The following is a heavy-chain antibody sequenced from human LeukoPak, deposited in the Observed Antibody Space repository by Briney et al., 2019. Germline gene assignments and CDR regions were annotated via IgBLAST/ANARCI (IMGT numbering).Heavy chain of an antibody. Sequence: GGSLRLSCAASGFTVSSYGMRWVRQAPGKGPEWVSLVYSDGVTRYADSVQGRFTISRDNSKNTVYLQMNNLRVEDTAVYHCVRDRAEGRAWVEFDPWGQGATVIVSS. CDR1: GFTVSSYG. D-gene: IGHD3-10*01. V-gene: IGHV3-66*02. CDR3: VRDRAEGRAWVEFDP. CDR2: VYSDGVT. J-gene: IGHJ6*02.